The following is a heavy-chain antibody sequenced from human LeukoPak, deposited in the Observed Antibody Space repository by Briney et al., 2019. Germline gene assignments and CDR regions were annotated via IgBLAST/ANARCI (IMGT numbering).Heavy chain of an antibody. CDR3: ARRYSSSWYDDKAWWFDP. V-gene: IGHV3-11*01. Sequence: PGGSLRLSCAASGFTFSDYYMSWIRQAPGKGLEWVSYISSSGSTIYYADSVKGRFTISRDNAKNSLYLQMNSLRAEDTAVYYCARRYSSSWYDDKAWWFDPWGQGTLVTVSS. CDR1: GFTFSDYY. CDR2: ISSSGSTI. D-gene: IGHD6-13*01. J-gene: IGHJ5*02.